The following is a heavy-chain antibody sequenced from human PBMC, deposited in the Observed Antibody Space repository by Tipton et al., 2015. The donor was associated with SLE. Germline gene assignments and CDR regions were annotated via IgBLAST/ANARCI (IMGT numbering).Heavy chain of an antibody. V-gene: IGHV4-34*01. CDR2: INHSGST. D-gene: IGHD3-22*01. J-gene: IGHJ3*02. CDR3: ARDIITMIVVVYDAFDI. CDR1: GGSFTGYY. Sequence: LRLSCAVYGGSFTGYYWRWIRQPPGKGLEWIGEINHSGSTYYNPSLKSRVTISVDTSKNQFSLKLSSVTAADTAVYYCARDIITMIVVVYDAFDIWGQGTMVTVSS.